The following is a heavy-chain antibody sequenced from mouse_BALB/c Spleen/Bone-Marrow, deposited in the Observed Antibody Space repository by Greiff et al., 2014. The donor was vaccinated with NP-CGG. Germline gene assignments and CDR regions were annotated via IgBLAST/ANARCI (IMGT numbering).Heavy chain of an antibody. J-gene: IGHJ4*01. D-gene: IGHD1-1*01. V-gene: IGHV1S81*02. Sequence: VQLQQSGAELVKPGASVKLSCRASGYTFNNYWMHWVKQRPGQGLEWIGEINPTNGRSNYNEKFKRKATPTVDKSSSAAYMQLSSLTSEDSAVYYCARRGEYYGAMDYWGQGTSVTVSS. CDR1: GYTFNNYW. CDR2: INPTNGRS. CDR3: ARRGEYYGAMDY.